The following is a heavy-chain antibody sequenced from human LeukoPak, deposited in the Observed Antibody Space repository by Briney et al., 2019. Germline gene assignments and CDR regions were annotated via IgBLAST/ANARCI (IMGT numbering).Heavy chain of an antibody. J-gene: IGHJ4*02. D-gene: IGHD3-22*01. Sequence: SETLSLTCSVSGASISSGSNYWGWIRQPPGKTLEWIGSIYSSGSTYYNPSLKGRVIIIIDTPKNHFSLTLSSVTAADTAVYYCARDHEYYYDSSGYYQPDYWGQGTLVTVSS. CDR3: ARDHEYYYDSSGYYQPDY. CDR1: GASISSGSNY. V-gene: IGHV4-39*07. CDR2: IYSSGST.